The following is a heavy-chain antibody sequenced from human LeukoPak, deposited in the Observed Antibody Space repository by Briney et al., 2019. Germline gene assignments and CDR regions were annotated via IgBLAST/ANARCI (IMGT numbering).Heavy chain of an antibody. CDR1: GGSISRYY. CDR2: IYHSGST. V-gene: IGHV4-59*08. J-gene: IGHJ5*02. D-gene: IGHD6-19*01. Sequence: SETLSLTCTVSGGSISRYYWSWIRQPPGKGLEFIGYIYHSGSTYYNPSLKSRVTISVDTSKNQFSLRLSSVTAADTAVYYCARLQGAVAGSMWFDPWGREPWSPSPQ. CDR3: ARLQGAVAGSMWFDP.